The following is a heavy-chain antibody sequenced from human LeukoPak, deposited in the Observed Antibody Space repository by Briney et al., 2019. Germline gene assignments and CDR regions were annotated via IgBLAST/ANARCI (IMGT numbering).Heavy chain of an antibody. V-gene: IGHV3-7*01. CDR1: GFTFSSYW. CDR3: ASSTVEMATILDQD. Sequence: GGSLRLSCAASGFTFSSYWMSWVRQAPGKGLEWVANIKQDGSEKYYVDSVKGRFTISRDNAKNSLYLQMNSLRAEDTAVYYCASSTVEMATILDQDWGQGTLVTVSS. D-gene: IGHD5-24*01. J-gene: IGHJ4*02. CDR2: IKQDGSEK.